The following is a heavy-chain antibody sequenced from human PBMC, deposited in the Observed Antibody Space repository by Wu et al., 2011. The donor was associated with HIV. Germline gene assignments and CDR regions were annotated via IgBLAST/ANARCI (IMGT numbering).Heavy chain of an antibody. V-gene: IGHV1-69*06. Sequence: EVKKPGAVSEGLLQDFWLHLYQLWYQLGATGPGQGLEWMGRIMPIFGTANYAQKFQGRVTITAHRSTSTAYMEVSSLRSEDTAVYYCATGRGFGESLPPYFDYWGQGTLVTVSS. J-gene: IGHJ4*02. CDR3: ATGRGFGESLPPYFDY. CDR1: LHLYQLW. CDR2: IMPIFGTA. D-gene: IGHD3-10*01.